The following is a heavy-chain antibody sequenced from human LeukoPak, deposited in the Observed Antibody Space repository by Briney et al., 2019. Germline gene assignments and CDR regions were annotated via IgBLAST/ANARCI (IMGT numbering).Heavy chain of an antibody. J-gene: IGHJ4*02. Sequence: ASVKVSCKASGYTFTSYGISWVRQAPGLGLEWMGWISAYNGNTNYAQKVQGRVTMTTDTSTSTAYMELRSLRSDDTAVYYCARDQHYYDSSGYYQGRYFDYWGQGTLVTVSS. CDR2: ISAYNGNT. D-gene: IGHD3-22*01. CDR1: GYTFTSYG. CDR3: ARDQHYYDSSGYYQGRYFDY. V-gene: IGHV1-18*01.